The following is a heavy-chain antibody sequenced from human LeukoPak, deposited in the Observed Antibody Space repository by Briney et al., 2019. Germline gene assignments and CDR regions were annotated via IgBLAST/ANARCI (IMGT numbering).Heavy chain of an antibody. D-gene: IGHD2-2*01. J-gene: IGHJ4*02. CDR2: INHSGST. Sequence: SETLSLTCAVYGGSFSGYYWSWIRQPPGKGLEWIGEINHSGSTNYNPSLKSRVTISVDTSKNQFSLKLSSVTAADTAVYYCARGLRYCSSTSCYRTQKFDYWGQGTLVTVSS. V-gene: IGHV4-34*01. CDR3: ARGLRYCSSTSCYRTQKFDY. CDR1: GGSFSGYY.